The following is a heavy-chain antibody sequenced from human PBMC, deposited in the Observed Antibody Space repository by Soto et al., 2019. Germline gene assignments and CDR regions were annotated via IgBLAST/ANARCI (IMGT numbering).Heavy chain of an antibody. D-gene: IGHD5-18*01. CDR3: ARKYSYGDKYYFDY. Sequence: GGSLRLSCAASGFTFSSYAMHWVRQAPGKGLEWVAVISYDGSNKYYADSVKGRFTISRDNSKNTLYLQMNSLRAEDTAVYYCARKYSYGDKYYFDYWGQGTLVTVSS. CDR1: GFTFSSYA. CDR2: ISYDGSNK. V-gene: IGHV3-30-3*01. J-gene: IGHJ4*02.